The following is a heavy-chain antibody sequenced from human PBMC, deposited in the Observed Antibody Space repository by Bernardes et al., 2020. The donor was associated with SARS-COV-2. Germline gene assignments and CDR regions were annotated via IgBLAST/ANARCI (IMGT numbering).Heavy chain of an antibody. CDR3: ARGAAGIFVYDSY. CDR1: GYKVTSDG. Sequence: ASVKVSCKAAGYKVTSDGISWVRQAPGQGLEGMGGISAYNGNTNYAQKLQGRVTMTTDTSTSTAYMELRSLRSDDTAVYYCARGAAGIFVYDSYWGQGTLVNVYS. J-gene: IGHJ4*02. V-gene: IGHV1-18*01. CDR2: ISAYNGNT. D-gene: IGHD3-22*01.